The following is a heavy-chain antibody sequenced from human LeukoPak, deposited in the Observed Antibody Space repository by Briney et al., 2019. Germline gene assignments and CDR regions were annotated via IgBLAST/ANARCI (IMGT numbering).Heavy chain of an antibody. CDR2: IIPIFGTA. V-gene: IGHV1-69*05. CDR3: ALSSPYSSGWYPYFQH. CDR1: GGTFSSYA. Sequence: GASVKVFCKASGGTFSSYAISWVRQAPGQGLEWMGRIIPIFGTANYAQKFQGRVTITTDESTSTAYMELSSLRSEDTAVYYCALSSPYSSGWYPYFQHWGQGTLVTVSS. J-gene: IGHJ1*01. D-gene: IGHD6-19*01.